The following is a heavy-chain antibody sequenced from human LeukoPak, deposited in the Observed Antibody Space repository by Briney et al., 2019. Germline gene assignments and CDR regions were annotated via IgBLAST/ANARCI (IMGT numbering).Heavy chain of an antibody. CDR1: GFTFSNYW. V-gene: IGHV3-7*05. CDR2: IKQDGSEK. D-gene: IGHD6-13*01. CDR3: ARRGGSSWYNWFDP. Sequence: PGGSLRLSCAASGFTFSNYWMSWVRQAPGKGLEWVANIKQDGSEKYYVDSVKGRFTISRDNVKNSLYLQMNSLRAEDTAVYYCARRGGSSWYNWFDPWGQGTLVTVSS. J-gene: IGHJ5*02.